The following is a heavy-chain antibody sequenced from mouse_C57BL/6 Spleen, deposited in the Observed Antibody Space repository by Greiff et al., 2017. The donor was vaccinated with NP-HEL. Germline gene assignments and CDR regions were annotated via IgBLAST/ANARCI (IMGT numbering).Heavy chain of an antibody. D-gene: IGHD1-1*01. Sequence: QVQLQQPGAELVRPGSSVKLSCKASGYTFTNYWMHWVKQRPIQGLEWIGNIDPSDSETHYNQKFKDKATLTVDKSSSTAYMQLSSLTSEDSAVYYCASYYGSSSHWYFDVWGTGTTVTVSS. CDR2: IDPSDSET. CDR3: ASYYGSSSHWYFDV. J-gene: IGHJ1*03. CDR1: GYTFTNYW. V-gene: IGHV1-52*01.